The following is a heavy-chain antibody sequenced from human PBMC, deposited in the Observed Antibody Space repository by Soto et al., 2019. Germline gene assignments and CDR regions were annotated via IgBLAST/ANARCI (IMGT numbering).Heavy chain of an antibody. CDR1: GFTFGTYG. CDR3: AKDKERGGYDSDFDS. Sequence: EVQLLESGGGVIQPGGPLRLSCAASGFTFGTYGMGWVRQAPGKGLEWVSTITGGNTYYAASVKGRFTISRDNSKNTLYLQMSSLRAEDTALYYCAKDKERGGYDSDFDSWGQGTLVTVSS. J-gene: IGHJ4*02. CDR2: ITGGNT. V-gene: IGHV3-23*01. D-gene: IGHD3-3*01.